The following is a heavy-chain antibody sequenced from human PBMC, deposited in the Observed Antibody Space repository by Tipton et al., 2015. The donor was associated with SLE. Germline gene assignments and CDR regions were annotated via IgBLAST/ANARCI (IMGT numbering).Heavy chain of an antibody. D-gene: IGHD3-3*01. J-gene: IGHJ4*02. CDR2: IYSTGDT. CDR3: ARDRFLEWVFDC. CDR1: GGSISSNDYY. V-gene: IGHV4-39*07. Sequence: LRLSCSVSGGSISSNDYYWGWIRQPPGKGLEWIGQIYSTGDTKYNPSLKSRVTISVDTPKNQFSLTLSSVTAADTAVYFCARDRFLEWVFDCLVQGALVTVSS.